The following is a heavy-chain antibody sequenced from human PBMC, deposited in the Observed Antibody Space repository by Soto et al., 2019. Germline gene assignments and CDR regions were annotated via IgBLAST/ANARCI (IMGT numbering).Heavy chain of an antibody. D-gene: IGHD3-16*01. CDR3: TTDPKIMITFGGPKN. CDR2: IKSKTDGGTT. CDR1: GFTFSNAW. Sequence: GGSLRLSCAASGFTFSNAWMSWVRQAPGKGLEWVGRIKSKTDGGTTDYAAPVKGRFTISRDDSKNTLYLQMNSLKTEDTAVYDCTTDPKIMITFGGPKNGGQGTLVTVSP. J-gene: IGHJ4*02. V-gene: IGHV3-15*01.